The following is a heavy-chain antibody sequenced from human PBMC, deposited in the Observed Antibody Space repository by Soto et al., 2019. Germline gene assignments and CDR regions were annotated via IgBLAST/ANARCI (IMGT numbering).Heavy chain of an antibody. Sequence: GETLKISCKVFGDSFTGFWICWVRQTPGTGLEWXGXIXXXDXDXXXSXXXXGQVTISVDKSLSTAYLQWNILQASDTAVYYCARQHPLDSRVWYYWGQGTLVTVSS. D-gene: IGHD6-19*01. CDR1: GDSFTGFW. CDR2: IXXXDXDX. CDR3: ARQHPLDSRVWYY. V-gene: IGHV5-51*01. J-gene: IGHJ4*02.